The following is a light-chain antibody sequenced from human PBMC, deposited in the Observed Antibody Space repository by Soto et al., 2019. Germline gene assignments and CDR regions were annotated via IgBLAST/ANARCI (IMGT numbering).Light chain of an antibody. CDR3: HQYNEWPRGT. CDR2: SAS. V-gene: IGKV3D-15*01. CDR1: ESIANN. J-gene: IGKJ1*01. Sequence: DILMPQSPATVSVSLGDSVSLSCRANESIANNLAWYQQKPGQPPRLLIYSASTRAPGIPARVSGGGSGTQFSLTISSLQSEDFALYYCHQYNEWPRGTFGPGTKVEV.